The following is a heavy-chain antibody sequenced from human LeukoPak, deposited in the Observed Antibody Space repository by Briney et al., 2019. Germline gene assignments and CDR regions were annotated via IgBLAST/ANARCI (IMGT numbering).Heavy chain of an antibody. CDR1: GGSIFSGGYS. J-gene: IGHJ5*02. V-gene: IGHV4-30-2*01. CDR3: AKVQRGYNYGSGRFDP. D-gene: IGHD5-18*01. CDR2: IYLSGSA. Sequence: SQTLSLTCAVSGGSIFSGGYSWSWIRQPPGKGLEWIGYIYLSGSAYYNPSLKSRVTISIDTSKNQFSLNLTSVTAADTAVYYCAKVQRGYNYGSGRFDPWGQGTLVTASS.